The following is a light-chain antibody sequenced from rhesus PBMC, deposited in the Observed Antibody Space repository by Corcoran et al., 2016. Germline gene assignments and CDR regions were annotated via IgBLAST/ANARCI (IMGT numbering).Light chain of an antibody. CDR2: EAS. V-gene: IGKV1-22*01. CDR1: QGITND. Sequence: DIQMTQSPSSLSASVGDRVTITCRASQGITNDLAWYQQKPGEIPKLLIYEASSWQSGITFRFSGSGSGTDFTLTISSLQPEDFATYYCQHYCSTPYSFGQGTKVEIK. J-gene: IGKJ2*01. CDR3: QHYCSTPYS.